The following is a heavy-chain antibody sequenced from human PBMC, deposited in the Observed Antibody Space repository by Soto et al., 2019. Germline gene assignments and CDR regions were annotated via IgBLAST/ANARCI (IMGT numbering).Heavy chain of an antibody. CDR1: GFTFSGYG. CDR2: ISYDGKKK. CDR3: AKDKMEYGLFDF. D-gene: IGHD1-1*01. Sequence: GGSLRLSCSASGFTFSGYGMHWVRHAPGKGLEWVAFISYDGKKKYYGDSVKGRFTISRDNSKNTLDLQMNNLRGEDTALYFCAKDKMEYGLFDFWGQGVLVTVSS. V-gene: IGHV3-30*18. J-gene: IGHJ4*02.